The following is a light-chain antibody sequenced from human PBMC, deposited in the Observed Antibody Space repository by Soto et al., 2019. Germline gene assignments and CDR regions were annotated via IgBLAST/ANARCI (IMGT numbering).Light chain of an antibody. J-gene: IGKJ5*01. V-gene: IGKV1-9*01. CDR1: QGISQY. Sequence: DIHLTQSPSLLSASVGDRVTITCRASQGISQYVSWYQQKPGKAPKLLIYAASTLQSGVPLRFSGSGSGTSFTLTISSLQPEDFATYYCQQLISYPPTFGQGTRLEIK. CDR3: QQLISYPPT. CDR2: AAS.